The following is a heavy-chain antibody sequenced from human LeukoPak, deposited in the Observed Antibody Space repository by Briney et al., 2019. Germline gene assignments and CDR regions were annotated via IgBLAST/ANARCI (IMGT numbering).Heavy chain of an antibody. CDR3: ARDVQAGPGY. CDR2: ISYDGGNK. D-gene: IGHD6-19*01. J-gene: IGHJ4*02. V-gene: IGHV3-30*03. CDR1: GFTFSSYA. Sequence: PGRSLGLSCAASGFTFSSYAMHWGRPAPGKGLEWVAVISYDGGNKYYADSVKGRFTISRDNSKNTPYLQMNSLRAEDTAVYYCARDVQAGPGYWGQGTLVTVSS.